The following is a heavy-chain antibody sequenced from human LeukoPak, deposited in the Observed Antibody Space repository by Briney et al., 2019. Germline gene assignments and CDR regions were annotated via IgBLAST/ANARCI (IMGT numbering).Heavy chain of an antibody. CDR3: ARGGPNGFDP. CDR1: GGSISSYY. V-gene: IGHV4-59*08. Sequence: SETLSLTCTVSGGSISSYYWSWIRQPPGKGREWIGYIYYSGSTNYNPSLKSRVTISVDTSKNQFSLKLSSVTAADTAVYYCARGGPNGFDPWGQGTRVTVSS. CDR2: IYYSGST. J-gene: IGHJ5*02.